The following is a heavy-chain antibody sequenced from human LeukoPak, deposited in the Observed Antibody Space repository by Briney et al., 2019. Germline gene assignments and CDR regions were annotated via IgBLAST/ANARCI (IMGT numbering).Heavy chain of an antibody. CDR3: ARLPSSSWLNWFDP. CDR2: FCYSGNT. D-gene: IGHD6-13*01. V-gene: IGHV4-39*01. Sequence: SETLSLTCTLSGGSISITSYYWGWIRQPPGKGLEWIGGFCYSGNTYYNPSLDSRVTISVDTSKNQFSLNLSSVTAADTAVYYCARLPSSSWLNWFDPWGQGTLVTVSS. J-gene: IGHJ5*02. CDR1: GGSISITSYY.